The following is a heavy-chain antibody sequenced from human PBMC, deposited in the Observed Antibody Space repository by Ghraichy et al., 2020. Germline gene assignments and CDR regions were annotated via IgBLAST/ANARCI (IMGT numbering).Heavy chain of an antibody. V-gene: IGHV4-34*03. D-gene: IGHD3-3*02. CDR2: INHSGNT. CDR3: LSLYVDY. J-gene: IGHJ4*02. CDR1: GGSLGGYY. Sequence: SQTLSLTCAVFGGSLGGYYWSWIRQPPGKGLEWIGEINHSGNTNYNPSLKSRVTISVDTSKNQFSLKVKSVTAADTAVYYCLSLYVDYWGPGTLVTVSS.